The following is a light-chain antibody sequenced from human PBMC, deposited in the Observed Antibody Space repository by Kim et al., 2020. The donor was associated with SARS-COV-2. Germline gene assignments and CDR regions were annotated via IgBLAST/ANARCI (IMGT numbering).Light chain of an antibody. V-gene: IGKV3-20*01. J-gene: IGKJ2*01. CDR2: GAS. Sequence: LSPGERANLACRASQSVSGSYLAWYQQKPGQAPRLLIYGASSRATGIPDRFSGSGSGPDFTLTISRLEPEDFAVYYCQQYGSSPYTFGQGTKLEIK. CDR1: QSVSGSY. CDR3: QQYGSSPYT.